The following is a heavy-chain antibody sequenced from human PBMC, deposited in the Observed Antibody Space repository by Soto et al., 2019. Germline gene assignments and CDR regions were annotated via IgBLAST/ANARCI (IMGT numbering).Heavy chain of an antibody. CDR1: GFTFSSYL. Sequence: EVQLVESGGGLVQPGGSLRLSCAASGFTFSSYLMHWARQAPGKGLVWVSRLNSDGSSTTYADSVRGRFTISRDNAKNTLYLQMNSLRAEDTAVYYCARAITGGQPDYWGQGTLVTVSS. J-gene: IGHJ4*02. CDR3: ARAITGGQPDY. CDR2: LNSDGSST. V-gene: IGHV3-74*01. D-gene: IGHD7-27*01.